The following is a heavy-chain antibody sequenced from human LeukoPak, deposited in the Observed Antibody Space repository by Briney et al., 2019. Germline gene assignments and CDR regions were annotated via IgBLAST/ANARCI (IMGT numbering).Heavy chain of an antibody. Sequence: VASVKVSCKASGYTFTTYYMHWVRQAPGQGLEWMGIINPSGGSTSYAQKFQDRVTMTRDTSTSTVYMELSSLRSEDTAVYYCATDLRRITIFGVVIRGAFDIWGQGTMVTVSS. CDR2: INPSGGST. J-gene: IGHJ3*02. CDR3: ATDLRRITIFGVVIRGAFDI. V-gene: IGHV1-46*01. CDR1: GYTFTTYY. D-gene: IGHD3-3*01.